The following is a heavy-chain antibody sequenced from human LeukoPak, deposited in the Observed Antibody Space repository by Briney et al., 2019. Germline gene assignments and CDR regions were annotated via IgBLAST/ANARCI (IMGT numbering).Heavy chain of an antibody. CDR1: GYTFTSYG. Sequence: GASVKVSCKASGYTFTSYGISWVRQAPGQGLEWMGWISAYNGNTNYAQKLQGRVTMTTDTSTSTAYMELRSLRSDDTAVYYCARDKMAYYDILTGSVYFDYWGQGTLVTVSS. CDR3: ARDKMAYYDILTGSVYFDY. J-gene: IGHJ4*02. V-gene: IGHV1-18*01. CDR2: ISAYNGNT. D-gene: IGHD3-9*01.